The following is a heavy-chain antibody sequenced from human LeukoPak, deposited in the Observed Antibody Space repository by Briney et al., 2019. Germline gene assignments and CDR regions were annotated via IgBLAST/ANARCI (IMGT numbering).Heavy chain of an antibody. CDR1: GYTFTSYG. D-gene: IGHD4-17*01. CDR2: ISAYNRNT. V-gene: IGHV1-18*01. J-gene: IGHJ4*02. Sequence: GASVKVSCKASGYTFTSYGISWVRQAPGQGLEWMGWISAYNRNTNYAQKLQGRVTMTTDTSTSTAYMGLRSLRSDDTAVYYCARVGLDYGDYVGYDWGQGTLVTVSS. CDR3: ARVGLDYGDYVGYD.